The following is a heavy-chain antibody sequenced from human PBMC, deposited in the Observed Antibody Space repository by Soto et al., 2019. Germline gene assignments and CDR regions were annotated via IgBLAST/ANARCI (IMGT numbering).Heavy chain of an antibody. Sequence: PGGSLRLSCAASGFTFSSYAMHWVRQAPGKGLEWVAVISYDGSNKYYADSVKGRFTISRDNSKNTLYLQMNSLRAEDTAVYYCAREVDTAMVTGFGWDYWGQGTLVTVSS. J-gene: IGHJ4*02. V-gene: IGHV3-30-3*01. CDR1: GFTFSSYA. CDR2: ISYDGSNK. D-gene: IGHD5-18*01. CDR3: AREVDTAMVTGFGWDY.